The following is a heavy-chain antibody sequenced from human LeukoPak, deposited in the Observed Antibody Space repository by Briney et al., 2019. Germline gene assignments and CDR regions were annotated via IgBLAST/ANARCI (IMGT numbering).Heavy chain of an antibody. D-gene: IGHD4-17*01. CDR2: ISHDGSNT. V-gene: IGHV3-30-3*02. J-gene: IGHJ4*02. Sequence: GSPRLSCAASGFTFSSYAMHWVRQAPGKGLEWVAIISHDGSNTYYADSVKGRFTISRDHSKNTLSLQMDSLRDDDMAVYYCAKKGFYGDYFDHWGQGTLVTVSS. CDR3: AKKGFYGDYFDH. CDR1: GFTFSSYA.